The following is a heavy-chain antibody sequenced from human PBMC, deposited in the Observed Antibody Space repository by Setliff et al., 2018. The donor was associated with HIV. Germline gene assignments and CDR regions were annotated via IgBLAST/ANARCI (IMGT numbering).Heavy chain of an antibody. Sequence: LSLTCTVSGGSMNNYYWNWIRQTPGKGLEWIGYIYENAYAHYTVSLRSRVAVSMDTSKNQFSLTLRSVTAADRAVYYCARAQMHRGVVSWSLYYFDYWGQGALVTVSS. V-gene: IGHV4-59*01. J-gene: IGHJ4*02. D-gene: IGHD3-10*01. CDR1: GGSMNNYY. CDR3: ARAQMHRGVVSWSLYYFDY. CDR2: IYENAYA.